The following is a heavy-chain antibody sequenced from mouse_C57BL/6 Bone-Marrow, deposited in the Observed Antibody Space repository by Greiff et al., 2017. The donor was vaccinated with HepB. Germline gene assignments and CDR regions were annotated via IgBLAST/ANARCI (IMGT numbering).Heavy chain of an antibody. J-gene: IGHJ1*03. Sequence: EVHLVESGGGLVKPGGSLKLSCAASGFTFSSYAMSWVRQTPEKRLEWVATISDGGSYTYYPDNVKGRFTISRDNAKNNLYLQMSHLKSEDTAMYYCPRDHRVDWYFDIWGTGTTVTVSS. CDR3: PRDHRVDWYFDI. V-gene: IGHV5-4*01. CDR1: GFTFSSYA. CDR2: ISDGGSYT.